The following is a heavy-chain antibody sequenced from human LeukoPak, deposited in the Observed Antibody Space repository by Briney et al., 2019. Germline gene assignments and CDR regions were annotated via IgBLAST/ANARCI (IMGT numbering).Heavy chain of an antibody. CDR2: IYYSGST. CDR1: GGSISSGGYY. CDR3: ARGRYCSSTSCYGVNDY. Sequence: PSETLSLTCTVSGGSISSGGYYWSWIRQHPGKGLEWIGYIYYSGSTYYNPSLKSRVTISVDTSKNQFSLKLSSVTAADTAVYYCARGRYCSSTSCYGVNDYWGQGTLVTVSS. J-gene: IGHJ4*02. V-gene: IGHV4-31*03. D-gene: IGHD2-2*01.